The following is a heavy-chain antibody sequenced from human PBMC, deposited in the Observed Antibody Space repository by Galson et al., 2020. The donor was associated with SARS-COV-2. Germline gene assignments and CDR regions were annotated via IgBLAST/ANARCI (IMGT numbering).Heavy chain of an antibody. CDR3: ARDNGRRDGYNQIDY. V-gene: IGHV4-39*07. J-gene: IGHJ4*02. Sequence: SETLSLTCTVSGGSISSSSYYWGWIRQPPGTGLEWIGSIYYSGSTYYNPSLKSRVTISVDTSKNQFSLKLSSVTAADTAVYYCARDNGRRDGYNQIDYWGQGTLVTVSS. CDR1: GGSISSSSYY. D-gene: IGHD5-12*01. CDR2: IYYSGST.